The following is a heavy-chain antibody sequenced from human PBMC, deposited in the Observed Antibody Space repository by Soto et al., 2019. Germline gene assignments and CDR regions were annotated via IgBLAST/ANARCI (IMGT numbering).Heavy chain of an antibody. D-gene: IGHD3-3*01. V-gene: IGHV6-1*01. CDR3: ARDFTYYDFWSGYYRAYYYGMDV. CDR2: TYYRSKWYN. J-gene: IGHJ6*02. CDR1: GDSVSSNSAA. Sequence: RSQTLSLTCAISGDSVSSNSAAWNWIRQSPSRGLEWLGRTYYRSKWYNDYAVSVKSRITINPDTSKNQFSLQLNSVTPEDTAVYYCARDFTYYDFWSGYYRAYYYGMDVWGQGTTVTVSS.